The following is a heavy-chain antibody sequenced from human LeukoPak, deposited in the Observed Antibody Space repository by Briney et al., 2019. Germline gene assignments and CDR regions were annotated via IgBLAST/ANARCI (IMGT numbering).Heavy chain of an antibody. CDR2: INSDGSST. Sequence: GGSLRLSCAASGFTSSNYWMHWVRQAPGKGLVWVSRINSDGSSTSYADSVKGRFTISRDNAKNTLYLQMNSLRAEDTAVYYCARVRYYYDSSPIDYWGQGTLVTVSS. D-gene: IGHD3-22*01. V-gene: IGHV3-74*01. CDR3: ARVRYYYDSSPIDY. J-gene: IGHJ4*02. CDR1: GFTSSNYW.